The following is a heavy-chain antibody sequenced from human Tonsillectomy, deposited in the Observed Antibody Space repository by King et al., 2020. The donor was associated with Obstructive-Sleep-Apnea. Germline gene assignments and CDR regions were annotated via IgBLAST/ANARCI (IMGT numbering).Heavy chain of an antibody. Sequence: VQLVESGGGLVKPGGSLRLSCVGSGFTFSRYTMNWVRQAPGKGLEWVSCISSTNDRSYGGSVKGSFTISRDDAKNSPYLEMHRLRGEDTALYFCAREDEEVTTAPGYSIFGLDVWGRGTTVTVSS. CDR3: AREDEEVTTAPGYSIFGLDV. CDR1: GFTFSRYT. D-gene: IGHD2-15*01. J-gene: IGHJ6*02. CDR2: CISSTNDR. V-gene: IGHV3-21*01.